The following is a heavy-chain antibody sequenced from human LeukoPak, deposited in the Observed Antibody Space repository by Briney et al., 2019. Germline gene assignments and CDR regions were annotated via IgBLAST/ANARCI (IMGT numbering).Heavy chain of an antibody. CDR2: ISAYNGNT. J-gene: IGHJ5*02. V-gene: IGHV1-18*01. CDR3: AREVFGGSGSYLSDP. D-gene: IGHD3-10*01. CDR1: GYTFTIYG. Sequence: GASVKASCKASGYTFTIYGISWVRQAPGQGLEWMGWISAYNGNTNYAQKLQGRVTMTTDTSTSTAYMELRSLRSDDTAVYYCAREVFGGSGSYLSDPWGQGTLVTVSS.